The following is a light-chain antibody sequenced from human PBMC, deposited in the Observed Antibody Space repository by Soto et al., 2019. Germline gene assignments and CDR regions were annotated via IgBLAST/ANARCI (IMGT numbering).Light chain of an antibody. J-gene: IGKJ5*01. Sequence: EVVLTHSPVTLSLSPGERATLACRASQSFRGLLAWYQQKPGQAPRLLIYDAYNRATGIPPRFSGSGSGTDFTLPISSLEPEDSAVYYCHQRHMWPITFGQGTRLEI. V-gene: IGKV3-11*01. CDR2: DAY. CDR3: HQRHMWPIT. CDR1: QSFRGL.